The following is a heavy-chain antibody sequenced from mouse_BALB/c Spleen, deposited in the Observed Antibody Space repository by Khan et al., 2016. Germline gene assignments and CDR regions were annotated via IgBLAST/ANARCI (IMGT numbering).Heavy chain of an antibody. V-gene: IGHV7-3*02. D-gene: IGHD2-2*01. CDR3: ARDLEGYDDAMDY. Sequence: EVELVESGGGLVQPGGSLRLSCATSGFTFTDYYMSWVRQPPGKALEWLGFIRNKANGYTTEYSASVKGRFTISTDNSQSILSLQMNTLRAVDSATYYCARDLEGYDDAMDYWGQGTSVTVSS. CDR1: GFTFTDYY. J-gene: IGHJ4*01. CDR2: IRNKANGYTT.